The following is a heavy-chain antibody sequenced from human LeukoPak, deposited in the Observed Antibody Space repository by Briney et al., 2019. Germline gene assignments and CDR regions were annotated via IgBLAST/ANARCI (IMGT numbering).Heavy chain of an antibody. J-gene: IGHJ6*03. CDR2: IYYSGSP. V-gene: IGHV4-59*12. CDR1: GGFILSSY. D-gene: IGHD4-17*01. Sequence: SETLSLTGPVYGGFILSSYWGCDRQPPGKGLEWIGYIYYSGSPNYNPSLKSRVTISVDTSKNQFSLKLSSVTAADTTVYYCAREVDDYGDYAGSTYYYYYYMELWREGTTVTVSS. CDR3: AREVDDYGDYAGSTYYYYYYMEL.